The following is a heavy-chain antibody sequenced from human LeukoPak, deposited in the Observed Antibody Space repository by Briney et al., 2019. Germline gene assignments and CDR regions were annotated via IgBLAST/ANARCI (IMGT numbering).Heavy chain of an antibody. CDR1: GFSFSTYS. J-gene: IGHJ4*02. Sequence: PGGSLRLSCAASGFSFSTYSMNWVRQAPGKGLEWVAYISGGSGYIYYADSVKGRFTVSRDNAENSLYLQMNSLRAEDTAVYYCARQGGMRSFDYWGQGILVTVSS. V-gene: IGHV3-21*01. CDR2: ISGGSGYI. CDR3: ARQGGMRSFDY.